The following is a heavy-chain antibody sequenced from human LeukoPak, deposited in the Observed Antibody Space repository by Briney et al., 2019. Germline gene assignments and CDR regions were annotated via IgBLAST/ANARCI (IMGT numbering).Heavy chain of an antibody. CDR3: ARDILGVAVAGGDY. D-gene: IGHD6-19*01. CDR2: ISNTGTT. Sequence: SETLSLTCTVSGGSISTYYWNWIRQPPGKGLEWLGYISNTGTTIYNPSLKGRVTLSLNTSKNQFSLRLSSVTAADTAVYYCARDILGVAVAGGDYWGQGTLVTVSS. V-gene: IGHV4-59*01. CDR1: GGSISTYY. J-gene: IGHJ4*02.